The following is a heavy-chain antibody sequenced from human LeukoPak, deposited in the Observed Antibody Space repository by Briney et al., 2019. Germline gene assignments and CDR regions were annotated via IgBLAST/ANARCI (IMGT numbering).Heavy chain of an antibody. V-gene: IGHV4-39*01. CDR3: ARVRTGGYVDY. Sequence: PSETLSLTCTVSAGSISSYYWSWIRQPPGKGLEWIGTIYYSGSAYYNPSLKSRVTISVDTSKNQFSLKLSSVTAADTAVYYCARVRTGGYVDYWGQGTLVTVSS. CDR2: IYYSGSA. CDR1: AGSISSYY. J-gene: IGHJ4*02. D-gene: IGHD2-8*02.